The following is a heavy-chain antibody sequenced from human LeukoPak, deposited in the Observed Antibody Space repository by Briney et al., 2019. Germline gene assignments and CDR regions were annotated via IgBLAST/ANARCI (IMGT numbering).Heavy chain of an antibody. Sequence: SVKVSCKASGGTFSSYAISWVRQAPGQGLEWVGGIIPIFGTANYAQKFQGRVTITADKSTSTAYMELSSLRSEDTAVYYCARDPDFWSGYYYMDVWGKGTTVTVSS. D-gene: IGHD3-3*01. CDR2: IIPIFGTA. CDR3: ARDPDFWSGYYYMDV. CDR1: GGTFSSYA. V-gene: IGHV1-69*06. J-gene: IGHJ6*03.